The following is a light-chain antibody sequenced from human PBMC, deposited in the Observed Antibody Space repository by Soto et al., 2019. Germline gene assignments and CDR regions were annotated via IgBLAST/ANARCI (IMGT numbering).Light chain of an antibody. CDR2: GAS. J-gene: IGKJ1*01. CDR3: QQSYSTLWT. Sequence: DIQMTQSPSSLSASGGDRVTITCRASQSISTWLAWFQQKPGEAPNLLIFGASTLQSGVPSRFSGSGSGTDFTLTISSLQPEDFATYYCQQSYSTLWTFGQGTKVDI. CDR1: QSISTW. V-gene: IGKV1-39*01.